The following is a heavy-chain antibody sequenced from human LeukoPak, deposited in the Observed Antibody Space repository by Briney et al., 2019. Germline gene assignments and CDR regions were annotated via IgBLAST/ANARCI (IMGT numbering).Heavy chain of an antibody. CDR3: ARDGFAAFYDFWSGYWMRDYYYYMDV. Sequence: QPGGSLRLSCAASGFTFSGYKMNWVRQAPGRGLEWVSYISSSSTIYYADSVKGRFTISRDNAKNSLYLQMNSLRAEDTAVYYCARDGFAAFYDFWSGYWMRDYYYYMDVWGKGTTVTVSS. V-gene: IGHV3-48*01. CDR2: ISSSSTI. D-gene: IGHD3-3*01. CDR1: GFTFSGYK. J-gene: IGHJ6*03.